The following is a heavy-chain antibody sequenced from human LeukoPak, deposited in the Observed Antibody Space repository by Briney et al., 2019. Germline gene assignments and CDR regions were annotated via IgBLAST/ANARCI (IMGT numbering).Heavy chain of an antibody. J-gene: IGHJ4*02. D-gene: IGHD3-10*01. CDR2: IKQDGSEE. CDR3: ARDGVWTYYYGSGYQRDH. Sequence: GGSLRLSCAASGFKFSSYWMRWVRQAPGKGLEWVASIKQDGSEEYYVDSVEGRFTISRDNAKNSPYLRMNSLRVEDTALYYCARDGVWTYYYGSGYQRDHWGQGTLVTVSS. V-gene: IGHV3-7*01. CDR1: GFKFSSYW.